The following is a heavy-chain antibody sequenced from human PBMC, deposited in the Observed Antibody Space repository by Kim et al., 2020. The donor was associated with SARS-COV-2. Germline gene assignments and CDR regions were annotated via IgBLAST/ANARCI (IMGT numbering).Heavy chain of an antibody. J-gene: IGHJ4*02. CDR1: GFTFSNAW. CDR3: TTDSGDTAMGSMLNY. V-gene: IGHV3-15*01. Sequence: GGSLRLSCAASGFTFSNAWMSWVRQAPGKGLEWVGRIKSKTDGGTTDYAAPVKGRFTISRDDSKNTLYLQMNSLKTEDTAVYYCTTDSGDTAMGSMLNYWGQGTLVTVSS. D-gene: IGHD5-18*01. CDR2: IKSKTDGGTT.